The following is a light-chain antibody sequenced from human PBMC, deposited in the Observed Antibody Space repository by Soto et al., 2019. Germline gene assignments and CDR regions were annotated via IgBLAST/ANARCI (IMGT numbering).Light chain of an antibody. CDR2: GTS. Sequence: EIVLTQSPGTLSLSLGERATLSCRASQTLSSSYLAWFQQKPGQAPTLLIYGTSRRAPGIPDRFSASGSGTDFTLTISRLEPEDFAMYYCQQYGSSPITFGQGTRLEIK. CDR1: QTLSSSY. J-gene: IGKJ5*01. CDR3: QQYGSSPIT. V-gene: IGKV3-20*01.